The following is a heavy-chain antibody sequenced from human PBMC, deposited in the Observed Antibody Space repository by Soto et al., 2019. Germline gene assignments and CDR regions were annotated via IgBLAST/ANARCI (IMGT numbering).Heavy chain of an antibody. CDR3: AREDRDRETGLVPAAIDGMDV. V-gene: IGHV1-69*08. J-gene: IGHJ6*02. CDR1: GGTFSRYS. D-gene: IGHD2-2*01. Sequence: QVQLVQSGAEVKKPGSSVKVSCKASGGTFSRYSITWVRQAPGHGLEWIGRIIPIFGIASYAQKFQGRVTITPDEPTSTAYMELSSLRSDDTAVYYCAREDRDRETGLVPAAIDGMDVWGQGTTVTVSS. CDR2: IIPIFGIA.